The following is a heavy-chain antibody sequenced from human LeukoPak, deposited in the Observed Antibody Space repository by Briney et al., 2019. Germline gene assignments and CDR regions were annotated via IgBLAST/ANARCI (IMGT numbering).Heavy chain of an antibody. CDR1: GGSINSYY. Sequence: TSETLSLTCTVSGGSINSYYWNWIRQPPGKGLEWIGYIYYSGSTNYNPSLKSRLTISVDTSKNQFSLRLTSVTAADTAVYYCAREVAAAGTLWFDSWGRGTLVTVSS. CDR2: IYYSGST. D-gene: IGHD6-13*01. J-gene: IGHJ5*01. V-gene: IGHV4-59*01. CDR3: AREVAAAGTLWFDS.